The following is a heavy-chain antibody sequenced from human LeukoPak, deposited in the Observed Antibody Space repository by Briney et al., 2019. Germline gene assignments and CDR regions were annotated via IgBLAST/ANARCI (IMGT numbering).Heavy chain of an antibody. Sequence: TSETLSLTCTVSGGSISSYYWSWIRQPPGKGLEWIGYIYYSGSTNYNPSLKSRVTISVDTSKNQFSLKLSSVTAADTAVYYCARVRPYDFWSGYPDAFDIWGQGTMVTVSS. V-gene: IGHV4-59*01. J-gene: IGHJ3*02. CDR1: GGSISSYY. D-gene: IGHD3-3*01. CDR3: ARVRPYDFWSGYPDAFDI. CDR2: IYYSGST.